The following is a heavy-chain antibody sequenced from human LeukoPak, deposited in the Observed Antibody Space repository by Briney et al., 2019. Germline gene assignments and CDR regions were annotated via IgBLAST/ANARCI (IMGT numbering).Heavy chain of an antibody. CDR2: ISYDGNNR. J-gene: IGHJ3*02. CDR1: RFTFSSYG. Sequence: PGVSLRLSCAASRFTFSSYGMHGVRQAPGKGLEWVAVISYDGNNRYYADSVKGRFTISRYNSKNTLYLQMNSLRAEDTAVYYCAKVKGEVIGAFDIWGQGTMVTVSS. D-gene: IGHD3-16*01. CDR3: AKVKGEVIGAFDI. V-gene: IGHV3-30*18.